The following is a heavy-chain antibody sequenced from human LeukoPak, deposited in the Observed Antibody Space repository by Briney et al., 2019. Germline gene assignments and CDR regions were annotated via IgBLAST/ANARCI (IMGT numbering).Heavy chain of an antibody. J-gene: IGHJ4*02. Sequence: SETLSLTCTVSGGTISSYYWSWIRQPPGKGLEGIGYIYYSGSTNYNPSLKSRVTISVDTSKNQFSLKLSSVTAADTAVYYWARVAAAGPYFDYWGQGTLVTVSS. V-gene: IGHV4-59*01. CDR1: GGTISSYY. CDR3: ARVAAAGPYFDY. CDR2: IYYSGST. D-gene: IGHD6-13*01.